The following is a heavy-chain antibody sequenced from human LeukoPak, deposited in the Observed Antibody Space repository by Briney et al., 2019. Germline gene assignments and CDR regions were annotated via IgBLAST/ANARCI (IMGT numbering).Heavy chain of an antibody. CDR1: GYTFTDYY. Sequence: ASVKVSCKASGYTFTDYYIQWVRQAPGQGLEWMGWINPNSGGTNYAQRFQGRVTMTRDTSSSTAYMELSRLRSDDTAMFYCASTTGLDDWGQGTLVTVSS. D-gene: IGHD1-1*01. CDR3: ASTTGLDD. V-gene: IGHV1-2*02. J-gene: IGHJ4*02. CDR2: INPNSGGT.